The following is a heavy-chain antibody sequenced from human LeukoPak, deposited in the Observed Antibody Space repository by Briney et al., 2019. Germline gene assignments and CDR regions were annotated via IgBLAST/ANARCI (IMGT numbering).Heavy chain of an antibody. CDR2: ITSSSSST. CDR3: ARVIGSYGDSAY. CDR1: GFTFSSFS. V-gene: IGHV3-48*04. Sequence: PGGSLRLSCAASGFTFSSFSMNWVRQAPGKGLEWISYITSSSSSTYYADSVKGRFTISRDNAQNSLYLQMNSLTAEDTAVYYCARVIGSYGDSAYWGQGTLVTVSS. D-gene: IGHD4-17*01. J-gene: IGHJ4*02.